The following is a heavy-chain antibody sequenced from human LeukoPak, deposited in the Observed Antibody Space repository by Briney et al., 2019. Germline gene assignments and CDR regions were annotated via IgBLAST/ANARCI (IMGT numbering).Heavy chain of an antibody. CDR2: MYSGGTR. D-gene: IGHD3-22*01. V-gene: IGHV3-53*01. CDR1: GFIVSDNY. CDR3: ARSRGYHFLNN. J-gene: IGHJ4*02. Sequence: GGSLRLSCAAPGFIVSDNYMSWVRQSPGKGLEWVSVMYSGGTRDYADSVKGRFIISRDDSRNTLYFQMRDLRAADTAVYYCARSRGYHFLNNWGQGTLVAVSS.